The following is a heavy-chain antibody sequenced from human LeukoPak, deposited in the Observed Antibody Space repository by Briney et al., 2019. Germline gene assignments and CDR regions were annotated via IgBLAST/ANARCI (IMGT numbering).Heavy chain of an antibody. CDR1: GGSISSYY. J-gene: IGHJ4*02. CDR3: ARGDDYVWGRAPYFDY. Sequence: KPSETLSLTCTVSGGSISSYYWSWIRQPPGKGLEWIGYIYYGGSTNYNPSLKSRVTISVDTSKNQFSLKLSSVTAADTAVYYCARGDDYVWGRAPYFDYWGQGTLVTVSS. D-gene: IGHD3-16*01. CDR2: IYYGGST. V-gene: IGHV4-59*01.